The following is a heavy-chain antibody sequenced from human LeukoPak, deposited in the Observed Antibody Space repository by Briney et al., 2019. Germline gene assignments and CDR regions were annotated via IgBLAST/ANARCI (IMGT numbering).Heavy chain of an antibody. CDR2: VHHTGSD. J-gene: IGHJ3*01. D-gene: IGHD1-26*01. CDR1: GYSFSAGYV. Sequence: MPSETLSLTCAISGYSFSAGYVGGWIRQSPVKGLEWIGSVHHTGSDYYNPSLKSRVTIAIDTSKNHFSLNLTSVTAADTAVFFLARVIVTATHVPDAFDLWGQGILVTVSS. V-gene: IGHV4-38-2*01. CDR3: ARVIVTATHVPDAFDL.